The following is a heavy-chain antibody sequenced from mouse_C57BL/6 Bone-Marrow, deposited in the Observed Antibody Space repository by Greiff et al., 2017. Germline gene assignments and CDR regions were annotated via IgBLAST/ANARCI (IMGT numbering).Heavy chain of an antibody. V-gene: IGHV1-64*01. J-gene: IGHJ4*01. D-gene: IGHD2-14*01. CDR3: ARVGWDRNHAMDY. Sequence: QVQLQQPGAELVKPGASVKLSCKASGYTFTSYWMHWVKQRPGQGLEWIGMIHPNSGSTNYNEKFKSKATLTVDKSSSTAYMQLSSLTSEDSAVYYCARVGWDRNHAMDYWGQGTSVTVSS. CDR1: GYTFTSYW. CDR2: IHPNSGST.